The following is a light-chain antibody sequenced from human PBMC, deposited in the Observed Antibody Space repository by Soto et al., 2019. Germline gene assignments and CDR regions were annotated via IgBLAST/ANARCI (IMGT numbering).Light chain of an antibody. V-gene: IGKV1-5*03. CDR1: QTISSW. J-gene: IGKJ1*01. Sequence: DIQMTKSPSTLSGSVGDRVTITCRASQTISSWLAWYQQKPGKAPKLLIYKASTLKSGVPSRFSGSGSGTEFTLTISSLQPEDFATYHCQEYKTWPFGQGSMAAIK. CDR2: KAS. CDR3: QEYKTWP.